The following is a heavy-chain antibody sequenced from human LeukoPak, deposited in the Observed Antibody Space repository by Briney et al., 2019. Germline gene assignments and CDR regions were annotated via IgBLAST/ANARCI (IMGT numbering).Heavy chain of an antibody. Sequence: PSETLSLTCTVSGGSSGDSIRGYYWSWIRQPPGEGLKWIGYIYYSGSTEYYSSLKSRVTISADTSKNQFSLKLTSVTAADTAVYYCARGRPGRDGYNYFDYWGQGTLVTVSS. CDR2: IYYSGST. V-gene: IGHV4-61*08. J-gene: IGHJ4*02. CDR1: GGSSGDSIRGYY. D-gene: IGHD5-24*01. CDR3: ARGRPGRDGYNYFDY.